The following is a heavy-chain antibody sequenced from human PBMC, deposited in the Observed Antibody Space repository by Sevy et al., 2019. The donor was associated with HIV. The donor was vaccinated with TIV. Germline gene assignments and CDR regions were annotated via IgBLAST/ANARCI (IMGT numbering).Heavy chain of an antibody. CDR2: IKHDGSEK. J-gene: IGHJ5*02. V-gene: IGHV3-7*01. CDR1: GFTFSSYW. CDR3: ARDIVVVPAAEGGFDP. Sequence: GGSLRLACAASGFTFSSYWMSWVRQAPGKGLEWVANIKHDGSEKYYVDSVKGRFTISRDNAKNSLYLQMNSLRAEDTAVYYCARDIVVVPAAEGGFDPWVQGTLVTVSS. D-gene: IGHD2-2*01.